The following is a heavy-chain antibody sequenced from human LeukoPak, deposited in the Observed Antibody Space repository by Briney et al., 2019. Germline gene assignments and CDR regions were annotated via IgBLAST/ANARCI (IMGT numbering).Heavy chain of an antibody. Sequence: PGGSLRLSCAASGFTFSSYSMNWVRQAPGKGLEWVSSIGSSSSYIYYADSVKGRFTISRDNAKNSLYLQMNSLRAEDTAVYYCARDSFGVVDYWGQGTLVTVSS. D-gene: IGHD3-3*01. J-gene: IGHJ4*02. CDR3: ARDSFGVVDY. CDR1: GFTFSSYS. V-gene: IGHV3-21*01. CDR2: IGSSSSYI.